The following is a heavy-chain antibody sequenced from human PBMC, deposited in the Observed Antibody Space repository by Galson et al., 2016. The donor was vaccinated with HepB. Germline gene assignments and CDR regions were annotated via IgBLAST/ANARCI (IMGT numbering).Heavy chain of an antibody. CDR3: VRSGGNKEWFDS. CDR2: IYHIGST. J-gene: IGHJ5*01. Sequence: TLSLTCAVSGGSISSGFPSWNWIRQSPGKGLEWVGYIYHIGSTFYNPSLKSRITISVDTSRNQFSLNLTSVTAADTAIHYCVRSGGNKEWFDSWGQGILVTVSS. CDR1: GGSISSGFPS. D-gene: IGHD3-10*01. V-gene: IGHV4-30-2*06.